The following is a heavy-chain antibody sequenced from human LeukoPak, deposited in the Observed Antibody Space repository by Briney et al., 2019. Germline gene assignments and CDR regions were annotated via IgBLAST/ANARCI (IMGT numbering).Heavy chain of an antibody. CDR3: ARSPNYYDSSGYYLIYYYYYGMDV. J-gene: IGHJ6*02. V-gene: IGHV1-18*01. CDR2: ISAYNGNT. D-gene: IGHD3-22*01. Sequence: ASVKVSCKASGGTFSSYAISWVRQAPGQGLEWMGWISAYNGNTNYAQKLQGRVTMTTDTSTSTAYMELRSLRSDDTAVYYCARSPNYYDSSGYYLIYYYYYGMDVWGQGTTVTVSS. CDR1: GGTFSSYA.